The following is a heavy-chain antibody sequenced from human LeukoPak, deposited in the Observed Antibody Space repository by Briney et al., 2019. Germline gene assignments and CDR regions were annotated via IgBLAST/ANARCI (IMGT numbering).Heavy chain of an antibody. Sequence: RTGGSLRLSCAASGFGFGTSAMSWVRQAPGKGLEWVSHISASGASLYYADSVKGRFTISRDNSKKTLYLQMNSLRAEDTALYYCANTLRPVLETGTYWDWGQGTLVTVSS. CDR1: GFGFGTSA. J-gene: IGHJ4*02. CDR2: ISASGASL. V-gene: IGHV3-23*01. CDR3: ANTLRPVLETGTYWD. D-gene: IGHD1-1*01.